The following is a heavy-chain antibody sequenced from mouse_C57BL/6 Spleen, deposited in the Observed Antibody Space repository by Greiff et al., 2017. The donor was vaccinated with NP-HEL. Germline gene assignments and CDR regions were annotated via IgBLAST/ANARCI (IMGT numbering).Heavy chain of an antibody. Sequence: VQLQQPGAELVKPGASVKLSCKASGYTFTSYWMHWVKQRPGQGLEWIGMIHPNSGSTNYNEKFKSKATLTVDKSSSTAYMQLSSLTSEDSAVYYCARNYYGRAMDYWGQGTSVTVSS. CDR1: GYTFTSYW. CDR3: ARNYYGRAMDY. V-gene: IGHV1-64*01. J-gene: IGHJ4*01. D-gene: IGHD1-1*01. CDR2: IHPNSGST.